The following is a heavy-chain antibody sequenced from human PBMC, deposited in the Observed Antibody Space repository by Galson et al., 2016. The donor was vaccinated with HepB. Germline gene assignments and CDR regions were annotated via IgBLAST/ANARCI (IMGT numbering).Heavy chain of an antibody. D-gene: IGHD3-10*01. Sequence: SLRLSCAASGFTVNNFAINWVRQAPGKGLEWVSCISGSAGSTYYAESVKGRFTISRDTSKNTVYLQMNSLRAEDTAVYYCANSTISLLWFGELLGWFDPWGQGTPVTVSS. CDR1: GFTVNNFA. CDR3: ANSTISLLWFGELLGWFDP. J-gene: IGHJ5*02. CDR2: ISGSAGST. V-gene: IGHV3-23*01.